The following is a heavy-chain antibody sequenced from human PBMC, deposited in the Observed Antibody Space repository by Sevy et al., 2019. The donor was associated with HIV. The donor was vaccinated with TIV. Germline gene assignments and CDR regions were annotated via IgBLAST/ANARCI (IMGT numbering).Heavy chain of an antibody. J-gene: IGHJ4*02. D-gene: IGHD6-13*01. Sequence: RGYLRLSCVASGFSFSLYAMSWVRQAPGKGLEWVSAISGGGGSTYYADSVKGRFTISRDTSKNTLSLQMTSLRAEDTAVYYCAKEGTWYGRDYFDYWGQGTLVTVSS. CDR3: AKEGTWYGRDYFDY. V-gene: IGHV3-23*01. CDR1: GFSFSLYA. CDR2: ISGGGGST.